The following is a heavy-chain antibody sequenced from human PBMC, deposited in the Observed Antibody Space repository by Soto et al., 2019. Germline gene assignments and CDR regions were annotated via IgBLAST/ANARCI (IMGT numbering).Heavy chain of an antibody. Sequence: SETLSLTCAVSGGSISSSNWWSWVRQPPGKGLEWIGEIYHSGSTNYNPSLKSRVTISVDKSKNQFSLKLSSVTAADTAVYYCAAGNVVSDYGMDVWGQGTTVTVSS. CDR3: AAGNVVSDYGMDV. V-gene: IGHV4-4*02. CDR1: GGSISSSNW. CDR2: IYHSGST. D-gene: IGHD2-15*01. J-gene: IGHJ6*02.